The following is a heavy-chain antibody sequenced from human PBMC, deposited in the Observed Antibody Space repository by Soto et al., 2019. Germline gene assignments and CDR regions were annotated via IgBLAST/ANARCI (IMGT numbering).Heavy chain of an antibody. CDR3: ASSMGSSSLPYYFDY. CDR2: IIPILGIA. Sequence: ASVKVSCKASGGTFSSYTISWVRQAPGQGLEWMGRIIPILGIANYAQKFQGRVTITADKSTSTAYMELSSLRSEDTAVYYCASSMGSSSLPYYFDYWGQGTLVTVSS. J-gene: IGHJ4*02. D-gene: IGHD6-13*01. CDR1: GGTFSSYT. V-gene: IGHV1-69*02.